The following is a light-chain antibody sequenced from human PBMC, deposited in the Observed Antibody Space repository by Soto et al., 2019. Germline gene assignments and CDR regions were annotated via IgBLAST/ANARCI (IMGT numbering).Light chain of an antibody. J-gene: IGLJ3*02. CDR3: ETWDRNTRV. Sequence: QSVLTQSSSASASLGSSVKLTCTLSSRHSSYIIAWHQRQPGKAPRYLMNLEGSGIYNKGSGVPDRFSGSSSGADRYLTISNLQSEDEADYYCETWDRNTRVFGGGTKLTVL. V-gene: IGLV4-60*03. CDR2: LEGSGIY. CDR1: SRHSSYI.